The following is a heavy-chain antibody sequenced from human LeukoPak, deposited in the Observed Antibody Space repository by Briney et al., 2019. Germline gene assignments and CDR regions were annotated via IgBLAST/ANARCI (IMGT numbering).Heavy chain of an antibody. CDR3: AKDNIEMATISDY. D-gene: IGHD5-24*01. CDR1: GFTFSSYA. CDR2: ISYDGSNK. Sequence: GGSLRLSCAASGFTFSSYAMHWVRQAPGKGLEWVAVISYDGSNKYCADSVKGRFTISRDNSKNTLYLQMNSLRAEDTAVYYCAKDNIEMATISDYWGQGTLVTVSS. V-gene: IGHV3-30*01. J-gene: IGHJ4*02.